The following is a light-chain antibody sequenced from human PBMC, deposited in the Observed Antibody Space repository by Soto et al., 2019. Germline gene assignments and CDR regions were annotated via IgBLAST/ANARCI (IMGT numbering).Light chain of an antibody. Sequence: QSVLTQPPSVPGAPGQRVTISCTGSSSNIGAGYDVHWYQQLPGTAPKLLIYVNSNRPSGVPDRFSGSKSGTSASLAITGLQAEDEADYYCQSYDSSLSVYVFGTGTKVTVL. CDR3: QSYDSSLSVYV. V-gene: IGLV1-40*01. CDR1: SSNIGAGYD. J-gene: IGLJ1*01. CDR2: VNS.